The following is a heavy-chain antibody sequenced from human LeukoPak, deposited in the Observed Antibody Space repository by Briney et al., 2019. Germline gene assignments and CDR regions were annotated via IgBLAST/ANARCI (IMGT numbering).Heavy chain of an antibody. CDR2: INPNSGGT. Sequence: ASVKVSCKASGYTFTDYYIHWVRQAPGQGLEWMAWINPNSGGTNYAQRFQGRVTMTRDTSISTAYMELSGLRSDDTAVYYCARLDFYDNTGVFDYWGQGTLVTVSS. D-gene: IGHD3-22*01. J-gene: IGHJ4*02. CDR3: ARLDFYDNTGVFDY. V-gene: IGHV1-2*02. CDR1: GYTFTDYY.